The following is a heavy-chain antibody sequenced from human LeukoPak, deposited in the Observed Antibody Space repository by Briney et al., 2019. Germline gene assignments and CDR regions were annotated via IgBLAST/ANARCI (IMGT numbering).Heavy chain of an antibody. D-gene: IGHD1-26*01. V-gene: IGHV4-59*01. Sequence: SETLSLTCTVSGGSISSYYWSWIRQPPGKGLEWIAYIHHSGSTNYNNSLKSRVTTSVDTSKNQFSLKLSSVTAADTAVYYCARRVGDKDYFDYWGQGTLVTVSS. CDR2: IHHSGST. CDR3: ARRVGDKDYFDY. J-gene: IGHJ4*02. CDR1: GGSISSYY.